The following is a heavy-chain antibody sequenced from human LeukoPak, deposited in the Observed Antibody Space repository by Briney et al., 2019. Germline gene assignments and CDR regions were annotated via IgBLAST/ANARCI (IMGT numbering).Heavy chain of an antibody. CDR1: GFTFIGFA. Sequence: GGSLRLSCAASGFTFIGFAMSWVRRTPGKGLELVSGIRGRGDNTLYADSVKGRFNISRDNSKNTLYLEMNSLRAEETAIYYCAKMKGHPLPKYYMDVWGQGTTVTVSS. CDR3: AKMKGHPLPKYYMDV. D-gene: IGHD1-26*01. J-gene: IGHJ6*01. V-gene: IGHV3-23*01. CDR2: IRGRGDNT.